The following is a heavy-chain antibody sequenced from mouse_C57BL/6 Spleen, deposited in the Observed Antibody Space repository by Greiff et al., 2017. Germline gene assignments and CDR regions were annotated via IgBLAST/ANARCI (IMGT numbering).Heavy chain of an antibody. V-gene: IGHV5-17*01. CDR1: GFTFSDYG. J-gene: IGHJ4*01. Sequence: EVKLVESGGGLVKPGGSLKLSCAASGFTFSDYGMHWVRQAPEKGLEWVAYISSGSSTIYYADTVKGRFTISRDNAKNTLFLQMTSLRSEDTAMYYCARITNWALYAMDYWGQGTSVTVSS. D-gene: IGHD4-1*01. CDR2: ISSGSSTI. CDR3: ARITNWALYAMDY.